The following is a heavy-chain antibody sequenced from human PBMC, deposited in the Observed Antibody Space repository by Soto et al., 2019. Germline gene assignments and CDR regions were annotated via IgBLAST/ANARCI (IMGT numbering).Heavy chain of an antibody. CDR3: AKPYGPLAFDY. CDR1: GLNFNLFA. J-gene: IGHJ4*02. D-gene: IGHD3-10*01. V-gene: IGHV3-23*01. Sequence: EVQLLESGGGLVQPGGSWRLSGAASGLNFNLFALTWVRQAPGKGLEWVSTMKATDGTKYYADSVKGRFTISRDSSTNTMYLQMNSLRVEDTAVYYCAKPYGPLAFDYWGQGTLVTVSS. CDR2: MKATDGTK.